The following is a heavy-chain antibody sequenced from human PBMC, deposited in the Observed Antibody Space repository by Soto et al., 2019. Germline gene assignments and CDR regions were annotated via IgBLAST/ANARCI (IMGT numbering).Heavy chain of an antibody. CDR3: AREERSFSLDH. Sequence: VGSLRLSCAASGFTFSNYGMHWVRQAPGKGLEWVSVIWFDGTNKYYADSVKGRFTISRDNSKNTLSLQMNSLRAEDTAMYYCAREERSFSLDHWGQGTLVTVSS. CDR1: GFTFSNYG. D-gene: IGHD1-26*01. CDR2: IWFDGTNK. J-gene: IGHJ4*02. V-gene: IGHV3-33*01.